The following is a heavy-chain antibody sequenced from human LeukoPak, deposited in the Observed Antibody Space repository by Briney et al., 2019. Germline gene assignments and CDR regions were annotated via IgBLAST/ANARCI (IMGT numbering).Heavy chain of an antibody. CDR1: GFTFSSYG. CDR3: AREESEEAFDI. V-gene: IGHV3-33*01. CDR2: IWYDGSNK. J-gene: IGHJ3*02. Sequence: PGRSLRLSCAASGFTFSSYGMHWVRQAPGKGLEWVAVIWYDGSNKYYADSVKGRFTISRDNSKNTLYLQMNSLRAEDTAVYYCAREESEEAFDIWGQGTMVTVSS.